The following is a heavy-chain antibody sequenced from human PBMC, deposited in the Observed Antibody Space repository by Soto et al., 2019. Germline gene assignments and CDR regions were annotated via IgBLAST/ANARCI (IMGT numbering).Heavy chain of an antibody. V-gene: IGHV3-64*01. CDR2: INSNGGGT. CDR3: ARSTGGY. D-gene: IGHD2-8*02. J-gene: IGHJ4*02. Sequence: EVQLVESGGGLVQPGGSLRLSCAASGFTFSDYAMHWVRQAPGKGLEYVAAINSNGGGTYYATSVKGRFIISRDNSENTLYLQMGSLRAEDMAVYYCARSTGGYWGQGTLVTVSS. CDR1: GFTFSDYA.